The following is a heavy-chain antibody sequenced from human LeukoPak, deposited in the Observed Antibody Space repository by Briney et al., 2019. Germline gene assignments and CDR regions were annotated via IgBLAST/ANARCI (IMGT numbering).Heavy chain of an antibody. CDR2: IYYSGST. CDR3: ARQLGYCSSTSCYADKVDY. CDR1: GGSISSSSYY. J-gene: IGHJ4*02. Sequence: SETLSPTCTVSGGSISSSSYYWGWIRQPPGKGLEWIGSIYYSGSTYYNPSLKSRVTISVDTSKNQFSLKLSSVTAADTAVYYCARQLGYCSSTSCYADKVDYWGQGTLVTVSS. D-gene: IGHD2-2*01. V-gene: IGHV4-39*01.